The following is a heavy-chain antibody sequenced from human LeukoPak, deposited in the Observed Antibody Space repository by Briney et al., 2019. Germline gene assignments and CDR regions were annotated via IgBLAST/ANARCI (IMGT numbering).Heavy chain of an antibody. Sequence: GGSLRLSCAASGFTFSSYGMHWVRQAPGKGLEWVSSISSSSSYIYYADSVKGRFTISRDNAKNSLYLQMNSLRAEDTAVYYCARGQWLVNRADYFDYWGQGTLVTVSS. V-gene: IGHV3-21*01. CDR2: ISSSSSYI. D-gene: IGHD6-19*01. CDR1: GFTFSSYG. J-gene: IGHJ4*02. CDR3: ARGQWLVNRADYFDY.